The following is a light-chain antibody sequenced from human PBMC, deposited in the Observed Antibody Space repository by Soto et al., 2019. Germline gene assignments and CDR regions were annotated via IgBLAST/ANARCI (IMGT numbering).Light chain of an antibody. Sequence: EVVMTQSPATLSVSPGERATLSCRARQRIGSNLAWYQQKPGQAPRLLIYGASSRATGIPDRFSGSGSGTDFTLTISRLEPEDFAVYYCQQSGTFGQGTKVDIK. CDR1: QRIGSN. CDR3: QQSGT. J-gene: IGKJ1*01. V-gene: IGKV3D-15*01. CDR2: GAS.